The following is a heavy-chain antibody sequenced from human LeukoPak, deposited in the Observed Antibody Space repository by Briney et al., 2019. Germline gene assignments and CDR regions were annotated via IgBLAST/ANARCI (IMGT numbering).Heavy chain of an antibody. V-gene: IGHV3-23*01. CDR2: VNADGGNT. CDR1: GFTFDNYR. D-gene: IGHD1-26*01. J-gene: IGHJ4*02. Sequence: GGSLRLSCAASGFTFDNYRMSWVRQAPGKGLEWVSTVNADGGNTYYADSVKGRFTISRDNSKSTLILQMNSLRVEDTALYYCTKRVKYGGTWDHFADWGQGTLVTVSS. CDR3: TKRVKYGGTWDHFAD.